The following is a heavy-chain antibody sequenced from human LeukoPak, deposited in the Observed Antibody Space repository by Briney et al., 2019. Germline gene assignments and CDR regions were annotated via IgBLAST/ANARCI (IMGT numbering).Heavy chain of an antibody. CDR1: GFTLSSHW. D-gene: IGHD6-25*01. V-gene: IGHV3-7*04. Sequence: PGGSLRLSCAASGFTLSSHWMSWVRQAPGKGLEWVANIRQDGSEKYYVDSVKGRFTISRGNAKNSLYLQMDSLRAEDTAVYYCARVQQAAFDYWGQGTLVTVSS. CDR2: IRQDGSEK. J-gene: IGHJ4*02. CDR3: ARVQQAAFDY.